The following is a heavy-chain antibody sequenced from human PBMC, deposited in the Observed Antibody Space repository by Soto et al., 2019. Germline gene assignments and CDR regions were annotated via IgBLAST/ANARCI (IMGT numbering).Heavy chain of an antibody. Sequence: QVQLVQSGAEVKKPGASVKVSCKASGYTFTSYAMHWVRQAPGQRLEWMGWINAGNGNTKYSQKFQGRVTITRDTSASTAYMELSILRSEDTAVYYCARGLGLYYFDYWGQGTLVTVSS. J-gene: IGHJ4*02. CDR1: GYTFTSYA. V-gene: IGHV1-3*01. CDR2: INAGNGNT. D-gene: IGHD1-26*01. CDR3: ARGLGLYYFDY.